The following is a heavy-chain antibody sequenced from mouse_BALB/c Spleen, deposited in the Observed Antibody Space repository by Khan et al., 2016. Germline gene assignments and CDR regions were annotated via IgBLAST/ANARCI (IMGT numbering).Heavy chain of an antibody. D-gene: IGHD2-3*01. Sequence: VQLQESGAELVRPGVSVKISCKGSGYTFTDYAMHWVKQSHAKSLEWIGVISTYYGDASYNQKFKGKATMTVDKSSSTAYMELARLTSEDSAIYYCARDRDGYWGQGTTLTVSS. V-gene: IGHV1S137*01. CDR1: GYTFTDYA. CDR2: ISTYYGDA. CDR3: ARDRDGY. J-gene: IGHJ2*01.